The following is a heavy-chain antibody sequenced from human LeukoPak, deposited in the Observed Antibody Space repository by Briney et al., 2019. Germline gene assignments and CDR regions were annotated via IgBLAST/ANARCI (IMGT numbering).Heavy chain of an antibody. V-gene: IGHV4-59*08. D-gene: IGHD5-18*01. Sequence: SETLSLTCTVSGGSISSYYWSWIRQPPGKGLEWIGYIYYSGSTNYNPSLKSRGTISVDTSKNQFSLKLSSVTAAETAVYYCARRTKGYSYGDYYGMDVWGQGTTVTVSS. CDR1: GGSISSYY. CDR3: ARRTKGYSYGDYYGMDV. CDR2: IYYSGST. J-gene: IGHJ6*02.